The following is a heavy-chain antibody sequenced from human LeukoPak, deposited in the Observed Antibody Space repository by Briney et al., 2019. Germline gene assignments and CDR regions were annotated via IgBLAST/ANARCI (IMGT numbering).Heavy chain of an antibody. V-gene: IGHV4-59*12. CDR3: ARDEYKSWFDP. CDR2: IYYSGST. D-gene: IGHD2/OR15-2a*01. CDR1: GGSISSYY. Sequence: SETLSLTCTVSGGSISSYYWSWIRQPPGKGLKWIGYIYYSGSTSYSPSLRSRVTISVDTSKNQFSLKLSSVTAADTAVYYCARDEYKSWFDPWGQGTLVTVSS. J-gene: IGHJ5*02.